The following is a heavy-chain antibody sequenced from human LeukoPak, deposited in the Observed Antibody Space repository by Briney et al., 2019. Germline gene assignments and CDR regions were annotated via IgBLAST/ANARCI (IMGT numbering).Heavy chain of an antibody. CDR2: SSYNGNT. CDR1: GGSFSGYS. V-gene: IGHV4-59*01. D-gene: IGHD3-10*01. Sequence: KASETLSLTCAVYGGSFSGYSWTWIRQPPGQGLEWIGFSSYNGNTNYNPSLKSRVTISVDMSKNQFSLRLKSVTAVDTAVYYCARGALLWFGAKMEYYFDSWGQGTPLTVSS. CDR3: ARGALLWFGAKMEYYFDS. J-gene: IGHJ4*02.